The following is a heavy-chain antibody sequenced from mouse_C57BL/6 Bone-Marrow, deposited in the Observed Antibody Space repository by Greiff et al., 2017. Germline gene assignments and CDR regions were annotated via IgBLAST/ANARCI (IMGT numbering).Heavy chain of an antibody. CDR3: ARWGTTVVAHWYCDV. Sequence: EVMLVESGGGLVQPGGSLSLSCAASGFTFTDYYMSWVRQPPGKALEWLGFIRNKANGYTTEYSASVKGRFTISRDNSQSILYLQMNALRAEDSATYYCARWGTTVVAHWYCDVWGTGTTVTVSS. J-gene: IGHJ1*03. CDR2: IRNKANGYTT. D-gene: IGHD1-1*01. CDR1: GFTFTDYY. V-gene: IGHV7-3*01.